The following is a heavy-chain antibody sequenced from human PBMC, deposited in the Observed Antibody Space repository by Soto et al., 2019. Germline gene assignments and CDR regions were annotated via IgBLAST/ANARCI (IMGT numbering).Heavy chain of an antibody. CDR3: ARHDPGYCSGGRCYPASVDH. CDR1: GYSFSSYW. D-gene: IGHD2-15*01. Sequence: EVQLMQSGADVKKPGESLRISCKGSGYSFSSYWVSWVRQMPGKGLEWMGRINPSDSYTSYSPSLQGHVTIAADKSISTAYLQWSRLKVSDTAMYYCARHDPGYCSGGRCYPASVDHWGQGTLVIVSS. CDR2: INPSDSYT. J-gene: IGHJ4*02. V-gene: IGHV5-10-1*03.